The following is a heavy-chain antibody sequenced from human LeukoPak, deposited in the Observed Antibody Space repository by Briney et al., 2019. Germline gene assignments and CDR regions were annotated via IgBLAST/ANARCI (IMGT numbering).Heavy chain of an antibody. CDR1: GGSFSGYY. V-gene: IGHV4-59*10. D-gene: IGHD6-19*01. J-gene: IGHJ4*02. CDR2: IYTSGST. Sequence: SETLSLTCAVYGGSFSGYYWSWIRQPAGKGLEWIGRIYTSGSTNYNPSLKSRVTMSVDTSKNQFSLKLSSVTAADTAVYYCARVAVAGYAIFFDYWGQGTLVTVSS. CDR3: ARVAVAGYAIFFDY.